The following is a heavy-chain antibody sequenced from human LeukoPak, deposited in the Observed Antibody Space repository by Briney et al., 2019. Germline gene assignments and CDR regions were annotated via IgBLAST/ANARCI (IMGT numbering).Heavy chain of an antibody. Sequence: GGSLRLSCAASGFTFSSYAMHWVRQAPGKGLEWVSYISSSGDTIYYADSVKGRFTISRDNAKKSLYLQMNSLRAEDTAVYYCARDYYDSSGLDYWGQGTLVTVSS. J-gene: IGHJ4*02. CDR2: ISSSGDTI. D-gene: IGHD3-22*01. V-gene: IGHV3-48*03. CDR1: GFTFSSYA. CDR3: ARDYYDSSGLDY.